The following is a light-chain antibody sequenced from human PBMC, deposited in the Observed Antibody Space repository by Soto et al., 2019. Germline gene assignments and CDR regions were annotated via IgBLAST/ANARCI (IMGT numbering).Light chain of an antibody. CDR1: QGIGDT. J-gene: IGKJ4*01. CDR2: ETS. CDR3: QQYNNWLMLS. V-gene: IGKV3-15*01. Sequence: EVVMRQSRATLSVSPGEGATLSGRASQGIGDTLAWYQHKPGQPPRLLIYETSTRATGVPATFSGSRSWAEFTLTINSLLSEDFAIYYCQQYNNWLMLSFGGGTKVEIK.